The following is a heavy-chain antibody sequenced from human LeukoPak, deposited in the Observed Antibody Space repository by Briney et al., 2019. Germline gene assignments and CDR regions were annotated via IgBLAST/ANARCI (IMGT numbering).Heavy chain of an antibody. Sequence: SQTLSHTCTVSGGSISSGSYYWSWIRQPAGKGLEWIGRIYTSGSTNYNPSLKSRVTISVDTSKNQFSLKLSSVTAADTAVYYCASSPRDYYDSSGYYNPLYYWGQGTLVTVSS. CDR3: ASSPRDYYDSSGYYNPLYY. CDR1: GGSISSGSYY. CDR2: IYTSGST. J-gene: IGHJ4*02. V-gene: IGHV4-61*02. D-gene: IGHD3-22*01.